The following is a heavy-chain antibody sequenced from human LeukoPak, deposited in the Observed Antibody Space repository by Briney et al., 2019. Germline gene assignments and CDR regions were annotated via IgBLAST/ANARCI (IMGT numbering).Heavy chain of an antibody. D-gene: IGHD3-10*01. CDR2: IYYSGST. CDR3: AREGHYYGSGRTAFDI. CDR1: GGSISSYY. V-gene: IGHV4-59*01. J-gene: IGHJ3*02. Sequence: SETLSLTCTVSGGSISSYYWSWIRQPPGKGLEWIGYIYYSGSTNYNPSLKSRVTISVDTSKNQFSLKPSSVTAADTAVYYCAREGHYYGSGRTAFDIWGQGTMVTVSS.